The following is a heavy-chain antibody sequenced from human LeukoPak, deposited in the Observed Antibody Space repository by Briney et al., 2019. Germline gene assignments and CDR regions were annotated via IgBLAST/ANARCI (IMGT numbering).Heavy chain of an antibody. J-gene: IGHJ6*03. CDR2: IYTSGST. CDR1: GGSISSYY. V-gene: IGHV4-4*07. Sequence: KPSETLSLTCTVSGGSISSYYWSWIRQPAGKGLEWIGRIYTSGSTNYNPSLKSRVTISVDKSKNQFSLKLSSVTAADTAVYYCATTTVTTEYYYYYMDVWGKGTTVTVSS. CDR3: ATTTVTTEYYYYYMDV. D-gene: IGHD4-11*01.